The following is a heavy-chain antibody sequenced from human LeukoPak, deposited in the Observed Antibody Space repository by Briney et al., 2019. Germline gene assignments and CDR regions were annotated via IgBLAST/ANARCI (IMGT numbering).Heavy chain of an antibody. CDR2: IYYSGST. J-gene: IGHJ3*02. CDR3: ASRNQIAVAAPGAFDI. CDR1: GGSISSGGYY. Sequence: SETLSLTCTVSGGSISSGGYYWSWIRQHPGKGLEWIGYIYYSGSTYYNPSLKSRVTISVDTSKNQFSLKLSSVTAADTAVYYCASRNQIAVAAPGAFDIWGQGTMVTVSS. V-gene: IGHV4-31*03. D-gene: IGHD6-19*01.